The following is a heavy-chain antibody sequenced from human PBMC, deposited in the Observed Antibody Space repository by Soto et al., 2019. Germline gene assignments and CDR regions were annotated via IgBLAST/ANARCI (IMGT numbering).Heavy chain of an antibody. Sequence: GASVKVSCKASGYTFTGYYMHWVRQAPGQGLEWMGWINPNSGGTNYAQKFQGRVTMTRDTSISTAYMELSRLRSDDTAVYYCARGPLTPPPIAVAGSFDPWGQGTLVTVSS. CDR1: GYTFTGYY. J-gene: IGHJ5*02. CDR2: INPNSGGT. D-gene: IGHD6-19*01. V-gene: IGHV1-2*02. CDR3: ARGPLTPPPIAVAGSFDP.